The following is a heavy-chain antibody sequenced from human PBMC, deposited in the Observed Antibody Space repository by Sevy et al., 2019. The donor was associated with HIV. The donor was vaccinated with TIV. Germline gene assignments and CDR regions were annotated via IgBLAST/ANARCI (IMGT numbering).Heavy chain of an antibody. CDR3: ASYSSGWDYYGMDV. CDR2: INHSGST. Sequence: SETLSLTCAVYGGSFSGYYWSWIRQPPGKGLEWIGEINHSGSTNYNPSLKSRVTISVDTSKNQFSLKLSSVTAADTAVYYCASYSSGWDYYGMDVWGQGTTVTVSS. J-gene: IGHJ6*02. V-gene: IGHV4-34*01. D-gene: IGHD6-19*01. CDR1: GGSFSGYY.